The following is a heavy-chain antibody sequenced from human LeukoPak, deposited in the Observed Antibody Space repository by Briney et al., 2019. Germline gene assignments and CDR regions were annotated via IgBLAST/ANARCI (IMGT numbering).Heavy chain of an antibody. CDR1: GFSISSSNYY. V-gene: IGHV4-39*01. D-gene: IGHD4-17*01. Sequence: SETLSLTCTVSGFSISSSNYYWGWLRPPPGKGLEGIGNIYYSGSTYYNPSLKSRVSISVDTSKNQFSLKLSSVTATDTAVYYCARLRTTVTGSVDSWGQGTLVTVSS. CDR2: IYYSGST. J-gene: IGHJ4*02. CDR3: ARLRTTVTGSVDS.